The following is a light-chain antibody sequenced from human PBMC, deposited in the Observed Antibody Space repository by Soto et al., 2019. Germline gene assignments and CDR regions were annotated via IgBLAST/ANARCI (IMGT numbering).Light chain of an antibody. V-gene: IGKV3-11*01. CDR3: QHRTSWPRT. Sequence: EIVLTQSPATLSLSPGERATLSCRASQSVGTFLAWYQQKPGQPPTLIIYDASNRATGIPARFSGTGSGTDFALTISSLEPEDFAVYYCQHRTSWPRTFGQGTKLDIK. CDR2: DAS. CDR1: QSVGTF. J-gene: IGKJ2*01.